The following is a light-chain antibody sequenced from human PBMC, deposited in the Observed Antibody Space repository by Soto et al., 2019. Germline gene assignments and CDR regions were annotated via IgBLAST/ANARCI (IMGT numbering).Light chain of an antibody. CDR3: QQYDNWPPYT. Sequence: EIVMTQSPATLSVSPGERATLSCRASQSVSSNLDWYQQKPGQAPRLLIYGASTRATGIPARFSGSGSGTEFTLTISSLQSEDFAVYCCQQYDNWPPYTFGQGTKLEIK. CDR2: GAS. J-gene: IGKJ2*01. V-gene: IGKV3-15*01. CDR1: QSVSSN.